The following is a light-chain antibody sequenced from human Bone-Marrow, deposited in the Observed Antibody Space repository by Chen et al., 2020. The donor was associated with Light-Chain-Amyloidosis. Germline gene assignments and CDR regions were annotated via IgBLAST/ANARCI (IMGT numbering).Light chain of an antibody. J-gene: IGKJ1*01. V-gene: IGKV1-9*01. Sequence: DIQLSQSPSFLSASVGDRVTITCRASQGISSFLAWYQQKPGKAPKLLIYAASTLQSGVPSRFSGTRSGTEFTLTISSLQPDDVATYYCQHYNTYSRTFGQGTKVEIK. CDR2: AAS. CDR1: QGISSF. CDR3: QHYNTYSRT.